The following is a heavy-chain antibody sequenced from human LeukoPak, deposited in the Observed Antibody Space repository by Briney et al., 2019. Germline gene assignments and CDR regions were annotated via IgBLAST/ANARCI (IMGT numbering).Heavy chain of an antibody. J-gene: IGHJ3*02. CDR3: ARDPNGDFIGAFDM. CDR2: IRASGVTT. Sequence: GGSLRLSCTASGFNFSDYAMMWVRQAPGKGPEGVSSIRASGVTTSYAHSVKGRFTISRDNSKYTLFLQMNSLRADDTAVYFCARDPNGDFIGAFDMWGPGTMVTVSS. D-gene: IGHD4-17*01. V-gene: IGHV3-23*01. CDR1: GFNFSDYA.